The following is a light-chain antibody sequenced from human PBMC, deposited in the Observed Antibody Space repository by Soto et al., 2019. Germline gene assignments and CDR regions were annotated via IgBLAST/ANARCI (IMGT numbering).Light chain of an antibody. Sequence: QSALTQPASVSGSPGQSITISCTGTSSDVGGYNYVSWYQHHPGNAPKLMIYEDSNRPSGVSNRFSGSKSGNTASLTISGLQAEDEADYYCSSYTSSNTVVFGGGTKVTVL. CDR1: SSDVGGYNY. V-gene: IGLV2-14*01. CDR3: SSYTSSNTVV. J-gene: IGLJ2*01. CDR2: EDS.